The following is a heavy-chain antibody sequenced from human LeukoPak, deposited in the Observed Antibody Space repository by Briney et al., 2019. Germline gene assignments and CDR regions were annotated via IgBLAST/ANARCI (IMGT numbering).Heavy chain of an antibody. CDR1: GFTFSSYW. D-gene: IGHD4-23*01. CDR3: ARARYGGNYYFDY. V-gene: IGHV3-74*01. J-gene: IGHJ4*02. Sequence: GGSLRLSCAASGFTFSSYWMRWVRQAPGKGLVWVSRINSDGSSTSYADSVKGRFTISRDNAKNTLYLQMNSLRAEDTAVYYCARARYGGNYYFDYWGQGTLVTVSS. CDR2: INSDGSST.